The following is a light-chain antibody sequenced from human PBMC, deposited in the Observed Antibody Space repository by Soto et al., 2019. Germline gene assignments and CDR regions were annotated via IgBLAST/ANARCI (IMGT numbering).Light chain of an antibody. V-gene: IGKV3-20*01. J-gene: IGKJ1*01. CDR2: GAS. CDR3: QQYGSSPWT. CDR1: QSVSSSY. Sequence: EIVLTQSPGTLSLSPGGRATLSCRASQSVSSSYLAWYQQKPGQAPRPLIYGASSRAIGIPDRFSGSGSGTDFTLTISRLEPVDFAVYYCQQYGSSPWTFGQGTKVEIK.